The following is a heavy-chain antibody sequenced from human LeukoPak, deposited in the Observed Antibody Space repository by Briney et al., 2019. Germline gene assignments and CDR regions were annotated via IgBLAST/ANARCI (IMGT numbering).Heavy chain of an antibody. J-gene: IGHJ4*02. CDR1: GFTFSSYW. V-gene: IGHV3-7*01. CDR3: ARDKSVYYDTSGSRFDY. CDR2: IKQDGSEK. D-gene: IGHD3-22*01. Sequence: PGGSLRLSCAASGFTFSSYWMSWVRQAPGKGLEWVANIKQDGSEKYYVDSEKGRFTISRDNAKNSLYLQMNSLRAEDTAVYYCARDKSVYYDTSGSRFDYWGQGTLVIVSS.